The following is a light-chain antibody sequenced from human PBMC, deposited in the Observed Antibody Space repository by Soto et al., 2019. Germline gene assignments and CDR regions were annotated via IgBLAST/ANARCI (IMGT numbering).Light chain of an antibody. CDR2: EGS. CDR3: CSYAGSSTYV. V-gene: IGLV2-23*01. Sequence: QSALTQPASVSGSAGQSITISCTGTSSDVGSYNLASWYQQHPGKAPKLMIYEGSKRPSGVSNRFSGSKSGNTASLTISGLQAEDEADYYCCSYAGSSTYVFGTGTKVTVL. J-gene: IGLJ1*01. CDR1: SSDVGSYNL.